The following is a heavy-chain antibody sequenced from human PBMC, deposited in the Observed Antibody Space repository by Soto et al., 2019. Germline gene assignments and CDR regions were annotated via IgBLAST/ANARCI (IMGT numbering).Heavy chain of an antibody. CDR2: ISAYNGNT. D-gene: IGHD3-16*01. CDR3: ARDEAYLTRRGGYYYHYGMDV. Sequence: GASVKVSCKASGYTFTSYGISWVRQAPGQGLEWMGWISAYNGNTNYAQKLQGRVTMTTDTSTSTAYMELRSLRSDDTAVYYCARDEAYLTRRGGYYYHYGMDVWGQGTTVTVSS. CDR1: GYTFTSYG. J-gene: IGHJ6*02. V-gene: IGHV1-18*01.